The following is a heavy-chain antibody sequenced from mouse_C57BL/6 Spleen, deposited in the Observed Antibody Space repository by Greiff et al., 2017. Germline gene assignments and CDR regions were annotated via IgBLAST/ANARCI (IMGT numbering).Heavy chain of an antibody. Sequence: EVKLMESGGGLVKPGGSLKLSCAASGFTFSDYGMHWVRQAPEKGLEWVAYISSGSSTIYYADTVKGRFTISRDNAKNTLFLQMTSLRSEDTAMYYCARSDYDGWYFDVWGTGTTVTVSS. CDR3: ARSDYDGWYFDV. CDR1: GFTFSDYG. D-gene: IGHD2-4*01. J-gene: IGHJ1*03. V-gene: IGHV5-17*01. CDR2: ISSGSSTI.